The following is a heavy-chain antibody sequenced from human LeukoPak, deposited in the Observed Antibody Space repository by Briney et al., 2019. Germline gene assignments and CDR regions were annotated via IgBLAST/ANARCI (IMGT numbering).Heavy chain of an antibody. CDR2: ISGGGGST. CDR3: AKGSGNPRGDYYYYMDV. Sequence: GGSLRLSCAASGFTFSSYVMSWVRQAPGKGLEWVSAISGGGGSTYYADSVKGRFTISRDNSKNTLYLQMNSLRAEDTAVYYCAKGSGNPRGDYYYYMDVWGKGTTVTVSS. CDR1: GFTFSSYV. D-gene: IGHD3-3*01. J-gene: IGHJ6*03. V-gene: IGHV3-23*01.